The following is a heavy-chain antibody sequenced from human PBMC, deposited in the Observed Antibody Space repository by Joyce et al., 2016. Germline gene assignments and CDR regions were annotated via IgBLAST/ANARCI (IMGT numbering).Heavy chain of an antibody. D-gene: IGHD3-22*01. CDR2: IIPIFGTT. J-gene: IGHJ6*02. V-gene: IGHV1-69*18. CDR1: GGTLSTYS. CDR3: ARVVPEPGYSCYFGRTYYYYGMDV. Sequence: QVRLVQSGADVKKPGSSVKVSCKASGGTLSTYSFSWVRQAPGQGLEWMGRIIPIFGTTNFAQKFQDRVTMTADESTNTLYLELNSLRSEDTAVYFCARVVPEPGYSCYFGRTYYYYGMDVWGQGTTVTVS.